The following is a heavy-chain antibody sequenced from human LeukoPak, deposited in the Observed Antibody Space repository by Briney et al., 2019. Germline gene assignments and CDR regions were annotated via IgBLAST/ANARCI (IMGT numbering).Heavy chain of an antibody. V-gene: IGHV3-9*03. CDR1: GFTFDDYA. D-gene: IGHD6-13*01. Sequence: GRSLRLSCAASGFTFDDYAMHWVRQAPGKGLEWVSGISWNSGSIGYADSVEGRFTISRDNAKNSLYLQMNSLRAEDMALYYCAKDKGSSWYPYDAFDIWGQGTMVTVSS. CDR2: ISWNSGSI. CDR3: AKDKGSSWYPYDAFDI. J-gene: IGHJ3*02.